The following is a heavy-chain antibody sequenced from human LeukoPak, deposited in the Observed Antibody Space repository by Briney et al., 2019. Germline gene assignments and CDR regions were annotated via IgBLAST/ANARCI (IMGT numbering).Heavy chain of an antibody. CDR2: IHPNNGDT. CDR1: GYTFSSTGWY. Sequence: ASVKVSCKASGYTFSSTGWYLYWLRQAPGEGLECMGWIHPNNGDTAYAQKFEGRVAMTRDTSISTAYMELRRLRPDDTAVYFCARDGPAQMVDLDYWGQGTLVTVSS. J-gene: IGHJ4*02. D-gene: IGHD3-10*01. CDR3: ARDGPAQMVDLDY. V-gene: IGHV1-2*02.